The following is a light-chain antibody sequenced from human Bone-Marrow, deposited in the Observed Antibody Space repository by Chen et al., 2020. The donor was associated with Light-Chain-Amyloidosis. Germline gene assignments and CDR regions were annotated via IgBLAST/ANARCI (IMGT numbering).Light chain of an antibody. CDR1: SSDVGGDNH. Sequence: QSALTQPASVSGSPGQSITISCTGTSSDVGGDNHVSWYQQHTDKVPKLMIYEVTNRPSWVPDRFSGSKSDNTASLTISGLQTEDEADYFCSSYTITNTLVFGSGTRVTVL. V-gene: IGLV2-14*01. J-gene: IGLJ1*01. CDR3: SSYTITNTLV. CDR2: EVT.